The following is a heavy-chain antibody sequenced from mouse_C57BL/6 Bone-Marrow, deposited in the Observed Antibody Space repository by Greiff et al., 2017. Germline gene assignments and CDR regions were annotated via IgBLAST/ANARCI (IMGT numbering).Heavy chain of an antibody. D-gene: IGHD2-4*01. V-gene: IGHV5-4*01. CDR3: ARHYDYDVYAMDY. CDR2: ISDGGSYT. Sequence: EVQVVESGGGLVKPGGSLKLSCAASGFTFSSYAMSWVRQTPEKRLEWVATISDGGSYTYYPDNVKGRFTISRDNAKNNLYLQMSHLKSEDTAMYYCARHYDYDVYAMDYWGQGTSGTVSS. CDR1: GFTFSSYA. J-gene: IGHJ4*01.